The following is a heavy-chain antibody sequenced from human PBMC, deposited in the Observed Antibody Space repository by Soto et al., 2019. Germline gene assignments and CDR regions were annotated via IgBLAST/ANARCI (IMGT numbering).Heavy chain of an antibody. D-gene: IGHD4-17*01. V-gene: IGHV1-8*01. Sequence: ASVKVSCKASGYTFTSYDINWVRQATGQGLEWMGWMNPNSGNTGYAQKFQGRVTMTRNTSISTAYMELSSLRSEDTAVYYCARGGRSTTVTTFYYYYYYGMDVWGQGTTVTVSS. J-gene: IGHJ6*02. CDR1: GYTFTSYD. CDR2: MNPNSGNT. CDR3: ARGGRSTTVTTFYYYYYYGMDV.